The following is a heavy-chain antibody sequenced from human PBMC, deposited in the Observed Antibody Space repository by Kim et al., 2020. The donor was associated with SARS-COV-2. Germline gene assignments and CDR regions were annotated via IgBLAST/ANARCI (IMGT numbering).Heavy chain of an antibody. CDR3: AKAPQYGESTRWYFQH. CDR1: GFTFSSYG. D-gene: IGHD4-17*01. V-gene: IGHV3-30*18. J-gene: IGHJ1*01. CDR2: ISYDGSNK. Sequence: GGSLRLSCAASGFTFSSYGMHWVRQAPGKGLEWVAVISYDGSNKYYADSVKGRFTISRDNSKNTLYLQMNSLRAEDTAVYYCAKAPQYGESTRWYFQHWGQGTLVTVSS.